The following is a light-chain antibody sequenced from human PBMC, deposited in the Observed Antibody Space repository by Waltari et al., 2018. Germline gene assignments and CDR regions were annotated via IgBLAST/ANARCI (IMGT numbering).Light chain of an antibody. Sequence: DIVMTQSPLSLPVTPGETASISGRSSQILGSNGYKYLDWYLRKPGQSQQLLSYLGSNRAYGVPDRFSGSGSDTDFTLKISRVEAEDVGIYYCMQGLQTPTFGQGTRLDI. CDR2: LGS. CDR3: MQGLQTPT. V-gene: IGKV2-28*01. J-gene: IGKJ5*01. CDR1: QILGSNGYKY.